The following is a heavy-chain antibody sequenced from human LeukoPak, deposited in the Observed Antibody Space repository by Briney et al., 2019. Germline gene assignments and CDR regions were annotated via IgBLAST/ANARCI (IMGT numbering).Heavy chain of an antibody. D-gene: IGHD5-18*01. J-gene: IGHJ4*02. Sequence: GGSLRLSCAASGFTFSSYSMNWVRQAPGKGLEWVSSISGSGGSTYYADSVKGRFTISRDNSKNTLYLQMNSLRAEDTAVYYCAKDVDTAMSYFDYWGQGTLVTVSS. CDR2: ISGSGGST. CDR3: AKDVDTAMSYFDY. V-gene: IGHV3-23*01. CDR1: GFTFSSYS.